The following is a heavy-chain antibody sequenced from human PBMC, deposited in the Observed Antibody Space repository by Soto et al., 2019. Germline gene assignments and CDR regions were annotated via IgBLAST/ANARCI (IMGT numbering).Heavy chain of an antibody. CDR3: ARGGGSASFDY. V-gene: IGHV4-30-2*01. CDR1: GASITYGGYS. CDR2: INHLETT. D-gene: IGHD1-26*01. Sequence: QLQLHESGSGLVKPSQTLSLTCTVSGASITYGGYSWSWIRQTPGKVVEWIGYINHLETTFYNPSFESRLSLSIDRAKTQFSLNLNSMSAADRAVYFCARGGGSASFDYWGQGILVTVSS. J-gene: IGHJ4*02.